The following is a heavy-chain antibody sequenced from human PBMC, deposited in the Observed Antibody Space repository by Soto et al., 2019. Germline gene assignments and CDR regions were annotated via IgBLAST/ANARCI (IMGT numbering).Heavy chain of an antibody. Sequence: PGGSLRLSCAASGFTFSSYWMHWVRQAPGKGLVWVSRINSDGSSTSYADSVKGRFTISRDNAKNTLYLQMNSLRAEDTAVYYCAVIPYQLLSYFDYWGQGTLVTVSS. CDR1: GFTFSSYW. J-gene: IGHJ4*02. V-gene: IGHV3-74*01. CDR2: INSDGSST. D-gene: IGHD2-2*01. CDR3: AVIPYQLLSYFDY.